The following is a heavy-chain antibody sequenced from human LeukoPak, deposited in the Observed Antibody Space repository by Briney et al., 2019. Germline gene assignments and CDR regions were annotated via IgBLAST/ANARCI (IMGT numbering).Heavy chain of an antibody. CDR3: AREAGSGSYHP. CDR2: IIPIFGTA. V-gene: IGHV1-69*05. Sequence: SVKVSCKASGYTFTSYGISWVRQAPGQGLEWMGGIIPIFGTANYAQKFQGRVTITTDESTSTAYMELSSLRSEDTAVFYCAREAGSGSYHPWGQGTLVTVSS. J-gene: IGHJ5*02. D-gene: IGHD3-10*01. CDR1: GYTFTSYG.